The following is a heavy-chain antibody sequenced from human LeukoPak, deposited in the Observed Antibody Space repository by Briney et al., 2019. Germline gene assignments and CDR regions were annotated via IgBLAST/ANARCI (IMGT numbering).Heavy chain of an antibody. D-gene: IGHD5-12*01. CDR3: ALMDSGYDRPFDY. J-gene: IGHJ4*02. CDR2: IYYSGST. CDR1: GGSISSGGYY. V-gene: IGHV4-31*03. Sequence: SETLSLTCTVSGGSISSGGYYWRWLRQHPGKGLEWIGYIYYSGSTYYNPSLKSRVTISVDTSKNQFSLKLSSVTAADTAVYYCALMDSGYDRPFDYWGQGTLVTVSS.